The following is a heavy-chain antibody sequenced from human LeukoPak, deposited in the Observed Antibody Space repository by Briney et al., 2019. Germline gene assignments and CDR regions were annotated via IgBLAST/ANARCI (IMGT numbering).Heavy chain of an antibody. Sequence: GASVKVSCKASGYTFTGYYMHWVRQAPGQGLEWMGWINPNSGGTNYAQKFQGRVTMTRDTSISIAYMELSRLRSDDTAVYYCARTLHYGSGSYHPPSFDYWGQGTLVTVSS. CDR1: GYTFTGYY. CDR2: INPNSGGT. V-gene: IGHV1-2*02. J-gene: IGHJ4*02. D-gene: IGHD3-10*01. CDR3: ARTLHYGSGSYHPPSFDY.